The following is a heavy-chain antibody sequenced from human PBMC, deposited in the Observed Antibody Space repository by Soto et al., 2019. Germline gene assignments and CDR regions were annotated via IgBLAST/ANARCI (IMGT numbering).Heavy chain of an antibody. Sequence: QVQLVQSGAEVKKPGASVKVSCQASGYTFSNYGFSWVRQAPGRGLEWMGWISGYNGNTNYAERLQGRVTMTTDTSTSTAYMELKSLRYDDTAVYYCAREGQLGYWGQGTPVTVSS. V-gene: IGHV1-18*01. CDR2: ISGYNGNT. CDR1: GYTFSNYG. J-gene: IGHJ4*02. D-gene: IGHD6-6*01. CDR3: AREGQLGY.